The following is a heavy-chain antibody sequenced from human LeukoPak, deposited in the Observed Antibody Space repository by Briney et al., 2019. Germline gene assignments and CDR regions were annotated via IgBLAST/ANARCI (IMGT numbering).Heavy chain of an antibody. Sequence: GGSLRLSCAASGFTFSSYAMSWVRQAPGKGLEWVSAISGSGGSTYYADSVKGRFTISRDNSKNTPYLQMNSLRAEDTAVYYCAKDLHSYGLRWYFDYWGQGTLVTVSS. CDR2: ISGSGGST. CDR1: GFTFSSYA. J-gene: IGHJ4*02. V-gene: IGHV3-23*01. D-gene: IGHD5-18*01. CDR3: AKDLHSYGLRWYFDY.